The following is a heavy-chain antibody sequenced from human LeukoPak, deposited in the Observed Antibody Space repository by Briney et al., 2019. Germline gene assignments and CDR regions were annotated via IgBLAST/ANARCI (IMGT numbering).Heavy chain of an antibody. V-gene: IGHV3-11*04. Sequence: GGSLRLSCVGSGFTFSDHFMSWIRQVPGKEPEWLSYINSKGDNILHRDSVKGRFTISRDNAENSLYLQMNSLKAEDTAVYYCATSRVFDYWGQGALVIVSS. CDR2: INSKGDNI. CDR1: GFTFSDHF. CDR3: ATSRVFDY. J-gene: IGHJ4*02.